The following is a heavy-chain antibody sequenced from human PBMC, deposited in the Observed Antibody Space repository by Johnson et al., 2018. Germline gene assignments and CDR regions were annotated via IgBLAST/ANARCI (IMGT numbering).Heavy chain of an antibody. CDR3: EGAFDI. CDR2: IWYDGSNK. CDR1: GFTFSSYG. Sequence: QVQLVESGGGVVQPGRSLRLSCAASGFTFSSYGMHWVRQAPGTGLEWVAVIWYDGSNKYYADSVKGRFTISRDNSKNTLYLQMDSLRAEETAVYYWEGAFDIWGQGTMVTVSS. V-gene: IGHV3-33*01. J-gene: IGHJ3*02.